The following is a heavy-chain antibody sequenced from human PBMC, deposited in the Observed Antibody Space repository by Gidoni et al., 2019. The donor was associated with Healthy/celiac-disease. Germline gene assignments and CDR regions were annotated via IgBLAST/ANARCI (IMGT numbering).Heavy chain of an antibody. V-gene: IGHV4-4*07. J-gene: IGHJ6*02. CDR3: ARCCTSGHYYYYGMDV. CDR1: GGSIRSYY. Sequence: QVQLQESGPGLVKPSETLSLTCTVAGGSIRSYYWSWIRQPAGKGLEWIGRIYTSGSTNYNPSLKSRVTMSVDTSKNQFSLKLSSVTAADTAVYYCARCCTSGHYYYYGMDVWGQGTTVTVSS. D-gene: IGHD2-8*01. CDR2: IYTSGST.